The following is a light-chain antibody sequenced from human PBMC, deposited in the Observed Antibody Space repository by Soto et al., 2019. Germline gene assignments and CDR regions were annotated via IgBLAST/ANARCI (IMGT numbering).Light chain of an antibody. CDR1: SSNIGAGYD. Sequence: QSVLTQPPSVSGAPGQRVTISCTGSSSNIGAGYDVHWYQQLPGTAPKLPIYGNKNRPSGVPDRISGSKSGTSASLVITGLQAEDEADYYCQSYDSSLNCGVFGGGTKVTVL. CDR3: QSYDSSLNCGV. J-gene: IGLJ2*01. CDR2: GNK. V-gene: IGLV1-40*01.